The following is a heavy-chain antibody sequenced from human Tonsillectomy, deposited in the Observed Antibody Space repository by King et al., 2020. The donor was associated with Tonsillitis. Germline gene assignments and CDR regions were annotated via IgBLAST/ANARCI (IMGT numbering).Heavy chain of an antibody. V-gene: IGHV3-33*06. CDR1: GFTFSSYG. CDR3: VKGDDSPYYYYCMDV. Sequence: VQLVESGGGVVQPGRSLRLSCAASGFTFSSYGMHWVRQAPGKGLEWVAVSWYDGSNEYYAESVKGRFTISRDNSKNTLYLQMNSLRAEDTAVYYCVKGDDSPYYYYCMDVWGKGTTVTVSS. J-gene: IGHJ6*03. CDR2: SWYDGSNE. D-gene: IGHD3-3*01.